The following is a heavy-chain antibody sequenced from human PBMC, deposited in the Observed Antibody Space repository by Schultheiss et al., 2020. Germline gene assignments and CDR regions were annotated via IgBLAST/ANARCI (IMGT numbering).Heavy chain of an antibody. Sequence: GGSLRLSCAASGFTFSSYSMNWVRQAPGKGLEWVSSISRSGSTIYYADSVKGRFTISRDNSKNTLYLQMNSLRAEDTAVYYCAKPDIVVVPAAVGLDYWGQGTLVTVSS. D-gene: IGHD2-2*01. CDR3: AKPDIVVVPAAVGLDY. J-gene: IGHJ4*02. V-gene: IGHV3-23*01. CDR2: ISRSGSTI. CDR1: GFTFSSYS.